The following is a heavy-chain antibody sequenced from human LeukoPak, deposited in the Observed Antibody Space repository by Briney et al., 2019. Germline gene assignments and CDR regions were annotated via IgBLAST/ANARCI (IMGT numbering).Heavy chain of an antibody. CDR3: ARGPSGYHNT. CDR2: ISGSGGTT. D-gene: IGHD5-12*01. V-gene: IGHV3-23*01. CDR1: GFTFSDYA. J-gene: IGHJ4*02. Sequence: GGSLRLSCAASGFTFSDYAMSWVRQAPGKGLEWVSSISGSGGTTYYADSVRGRFTISRANSKNTLYLQMNSLRAEDTAVYYCARGPSGYHNTGGQGTLVTVSS.